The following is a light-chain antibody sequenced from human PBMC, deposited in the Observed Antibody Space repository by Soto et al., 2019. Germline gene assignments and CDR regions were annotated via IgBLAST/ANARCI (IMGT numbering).Light chain of an antibody. V-gene: IGLV2-14*01. CDR1: ISDVGGYNY. J-gene: IGLJ2*01. Sequence: QSVLTQPASVSGSPGQSITISCTGTISDVGGYNYVSWYQQFSGKAPTLIISEVTNRPSGISNRFSGSKAGETASLTSSGLRADDEAYYCCSAYRSLSTVVFGGGTKLTVL. CDR2: EVT. CDR3: SAYRSLSTVV.